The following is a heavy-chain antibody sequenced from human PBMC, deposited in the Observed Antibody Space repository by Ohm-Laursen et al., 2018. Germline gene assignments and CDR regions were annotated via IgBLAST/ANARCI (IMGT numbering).Heavy chain of an antibody. J-gene: IGHJ4*02. V-gene: IGHV4-34*01. CDR1: GASLGDFY. D-gene: IGHD3-16*01. CDR2: VHSSGSS. Sequence: SDTLSLTWSISGASLGDFYWSWIRHSPGKGLEWIGEVHSSGSSNYHPSLRRPVTVSVDTSKNQFSLRLTSVTAADSGFYFCARGYDALTKYYFDLWGQGTLVTVSS. CDR3: ARGYDALTKYYFDL.